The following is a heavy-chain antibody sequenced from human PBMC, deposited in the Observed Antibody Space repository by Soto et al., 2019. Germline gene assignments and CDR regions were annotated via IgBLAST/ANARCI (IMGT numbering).Heavy chain of an antibody. V-gene: IGHV4-59*01. D-gene: IGHD5-18*01. CDR3: ATNVDTDTGYEY. CDR2: IYHSGST. CDR1: GGSIDSYS. J-gene: IGHJ4*02. Sequence: SQTLSLPCTVSGGSIDSYSWSLIRQRPGKGLEWIGYIYHSGSTDYNPSLNSRVTISVATSKKQFSLNLTSVTAADTAVYYCATNVDTDTGYEYWGKGALVTVSS.